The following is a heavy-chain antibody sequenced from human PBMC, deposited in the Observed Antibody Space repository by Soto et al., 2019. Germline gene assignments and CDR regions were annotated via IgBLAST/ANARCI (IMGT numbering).Heavy chain of an antibody. J-gene: IGHJ6*02. CDR3: ARDRRPSIYSGLAV. CDR2: ISGSGGST. D-gene: IGHD2-2*01. V-gene: IGHV3-23*01. Sequence: GGSLRLSCAASGFTFNIYAMTWVRQAPGKGLEWVSGISGSGGSTYYADSVKGRFTISRDNSKNTLYLQMNSLRAEDTAVYYCARDRRPSIYSGLAVWGQGTTVTVSS. CDR1: GFTFNIYA.